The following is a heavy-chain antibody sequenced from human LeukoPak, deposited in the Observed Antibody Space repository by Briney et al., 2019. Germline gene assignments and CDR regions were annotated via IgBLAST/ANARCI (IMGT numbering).Heavy chain of an antibody. CDR2: IKQDGSEK. J-gene: IGHJ4*02. CDR1: GFTFSGYW. CDR3: AKDRGSSWLFDF. Sequence: GGSLRLSCAASGFTFSGYWMSWVRQAPGKGLEWVANIKQDGSEKYYVDSVKGRFTISRDNAKNSLYLQMNSLRTEDTAFYYCAKDRGSSWLFDFWGQGTLVTVSS. D-gene: IGHD6-13*01. V-gene: IGHV3-7*05.